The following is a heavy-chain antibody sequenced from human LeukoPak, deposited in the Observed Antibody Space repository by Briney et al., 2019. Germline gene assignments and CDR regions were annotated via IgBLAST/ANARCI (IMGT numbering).Heavy chain of an antibody. Sequence: AGGSLRLSCEGTGFSFGIYWMSWVRQAPGKGLEWVANINEDGSEKYYVDSVKGRFTISRDNGKNALYLQMKSLRAEDTAVYYCARDGYYDSSGYWFDYWGQGTLVTVSS. CDR1: GFSFGIYW. J-gene: IGHJ4*02. V-gene: IGHV3-7*01. CDR2: INEDGSEK. D-gene: IGHD3-22*01. CDR3: ARDGYYDSSGYWFDY.